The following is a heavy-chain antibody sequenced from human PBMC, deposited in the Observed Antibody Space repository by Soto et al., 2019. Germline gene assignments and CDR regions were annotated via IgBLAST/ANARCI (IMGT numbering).Heavy chain of an antibody. CDR2: NYYSGST. CDR3: ARERVPSYIHHTWFDS. CDR1: GGSISSGDYY. D-gene: IGHD3-10*01. Sequence: SETLSLTCTVSGGSISSGDYYWSWLRQSPGKGLEWIGYNYYSGSTYYNPTLKSPVTISIDTSKNQFSLKLSSVTAADTAVYYCARERVPSYIHHTWFDSWGQGTLVTVSS. V-gene: IGHV4-30-4*01. J-gene: IGHJ5*01.